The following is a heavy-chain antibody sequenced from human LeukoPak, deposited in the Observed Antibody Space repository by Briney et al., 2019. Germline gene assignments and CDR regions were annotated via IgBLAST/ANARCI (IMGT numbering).Heavy chain of an antibody. CDR1: GFTFSSDW. J-gene: IGHJ4*02. Sequence: PGGSLRLSCAASGFTFSSDWMHWVRQAPGKGLVWVSRINSDGSFTENVDSVKGRFTISRDNAKNTLYLQMNSLRGEDTAVYCCASFGLNWNAAHWGQGTLVTVSS. D-gene: IGHD1-1*01. V-gene: IGHV3-74*03. CDR3: ASFGLNWNAAH. CDR2: INSDGSFT.